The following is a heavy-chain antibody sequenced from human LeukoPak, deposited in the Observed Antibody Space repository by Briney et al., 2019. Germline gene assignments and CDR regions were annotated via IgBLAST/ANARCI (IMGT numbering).Heavy chain of an antibody. J-gene: IGHJ4*02. V-gene: IGHV4-59*01. CDR1: GGSISSYY. Sequence: ESSETLSLTCTVSGGSISSYYWSWIRQPPGKGLEWIGYIYYSGSTNYNPSLKSRVTISVDTSKNQFSLKLSSVTAADTAVYYCARAPWGYYYDSSGLFDYWGQGTLVTVSS. CDR3: ARAPWGYYYDSSGLFDY. D-gene: IGHD3-22*01. CDR2: IYYSGST.